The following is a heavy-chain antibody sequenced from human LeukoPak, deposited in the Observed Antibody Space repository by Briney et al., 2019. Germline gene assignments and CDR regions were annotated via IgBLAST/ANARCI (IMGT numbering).Heavy chain of an antibody. D-gene: IGHD3-10*01. J-gene: IGHJ4*02. CDR1: GFTFSIYG. CDR2: IRYDGSNK. V-gene: IGHV3-30*02. CDR3: AKDLPEYYGSGSYGFDY. Sequence: GGSLRPSCAASGFTFSIYGLHWVRQAPGKGLGWVAFIRYDGSNKYYADSVKGRFTISRDNSKNTLFLQMNSLRADDTAVYYCAKDLPEYYGSGSYGFDYWGQGTLVTVSS.